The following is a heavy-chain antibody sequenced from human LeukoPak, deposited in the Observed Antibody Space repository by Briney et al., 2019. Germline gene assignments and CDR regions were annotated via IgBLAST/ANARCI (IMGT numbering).Heavy chain of an antibody. Sequence: PSETLSLTCAVYGGSFSGYYWSWTRQPPGKGLEWIGEINHSGSTNYNPSLKSRVTISVDTSKNQFSLKLSSVTAADTAVYYCARGDYYDSSGYYYGWFDPWGQGTLVTVSS. V-gene: IGHV4-34*01. CDR1: GGSFSGYY. CDR2: INHSGST. D-gene: IGHD3-22*01. J-gene: IGHJ5*02. CDR3: ARGDYYDSSGYYYGWFDP.